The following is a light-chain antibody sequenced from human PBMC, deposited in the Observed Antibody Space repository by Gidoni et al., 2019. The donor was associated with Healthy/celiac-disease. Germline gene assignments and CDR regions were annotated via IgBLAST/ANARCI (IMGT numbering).Light chain of an antibody. CDR2: AAS. CDR1: QGISSY. CDR3: QQYYSXXLT. Sequence: AIRMTQSPSSLSASTGDRVTITCRASQGISSYLAWYQQKPGKAPKLLIYAASTLQSGVPSRFSGSGSGTDFTLTISCLQSEDFATYYCQQYYSXXLTFGGXTKVEXK. V-gene: IGKV1-8*01. J-gene: IGKJ4*01.